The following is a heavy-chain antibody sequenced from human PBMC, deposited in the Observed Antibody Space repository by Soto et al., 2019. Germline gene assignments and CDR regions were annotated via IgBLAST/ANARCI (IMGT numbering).Heavy chain of an antibody. CDR3: ANTLGADFFSSAAPYYYYGMDV. V-gene: IGHV3-23*01. D-gene: IGHD3-3*01. Sequence: PXVGLRRSCAACGFSFSSYSRSWVRESPGKGLEWVSAISGSGGSTYYADSVKGRFTISRDNSKNTLYLQMNSLRAEDTAVYYCANTLGADFFSSAAPYYYYGMDVWGQGTTVTVSS. CDR2: ISGSGGST. CDR1: GFSFSSYS. J-gene: IGHJ6*02.